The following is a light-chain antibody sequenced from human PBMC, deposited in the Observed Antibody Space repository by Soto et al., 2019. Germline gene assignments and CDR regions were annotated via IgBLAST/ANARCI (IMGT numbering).Light chain of an antibody. CDR2: KAS. CDR1: QSISSW. Sequence: DIHMTQSPSTLSASVGYRVTITCRASQSISSWLAWYQQKPGKAPKLLIYKASSLQIGVPSRFSGSGSGTEFTLTISSLQPDDFATYYCQQYNSYWTFGQGTKVDIK. J-gene: IGKJ1*01. V-gene: IGKV1-5*03. CDR3: QQYNSYWT.